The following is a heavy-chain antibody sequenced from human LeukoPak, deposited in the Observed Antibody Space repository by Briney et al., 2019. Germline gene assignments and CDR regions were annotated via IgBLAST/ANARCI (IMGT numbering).Heavy chain of an antibody. D-gene: IGHD3-16*01. CDR2: ISGSGGST. Sequence: PGRSLRLSCAASGFTFSSYAMSWVRQAPGKGLEWVSAISGSGGSTYYADSVKGRFTISRDNSKNTLYLQMNSLRAEDTAVYYCAKESVYDYVWGSFDYWGQGTLVTVSS. V-gene: IGHV3-23*01. CDR3: AKESVYDYVWGSFDY. J-gene: IGHJ4*02. CDR1: GFTFSSYA.